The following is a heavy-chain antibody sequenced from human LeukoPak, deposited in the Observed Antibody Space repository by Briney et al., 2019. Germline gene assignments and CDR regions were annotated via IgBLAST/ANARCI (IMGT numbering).Heavy chain of an antibody. CDR1: GYTFTSYD. J-gene: IGHJ6*03. V-gene: IGHV1-2*02. CDR2: INPNSGGT. D-gene: IGHD6-19*01. CDR3: ARDPSGDQWLDSHYYYMDV. Sequence: ASVKVSCKASGYTFTSYDMHWVRQAPGQGLEWMGWINPNSGGTNYAQKFQGRVTMTRDTSISTAYTELSRLRSDDTAVYYCARDPSGDQWLDSHYYYMDVWGKGTTVTISS.